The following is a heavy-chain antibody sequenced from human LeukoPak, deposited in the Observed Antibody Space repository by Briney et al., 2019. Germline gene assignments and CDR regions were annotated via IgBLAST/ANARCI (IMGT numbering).Heavy chain of an antibody. J-gene: IGHJ5*02. D-gene: IGHD6-19*01. Sequence: SETLSLTCTVSGGSISSSSYYWGWIRQPPGKGLEWIGSIYYSGSTYYNPSLESRVTISVDTSKNQFSLKLSSVTAADTAVYYCARDSSGHPNWFDPWGQGTLVTVSS. CDR1: GGSISSSSYY. CDR2: IYYSGST. V-gene: IGHV4-39*01. CDR3: ARDSSGHPNWFDP.